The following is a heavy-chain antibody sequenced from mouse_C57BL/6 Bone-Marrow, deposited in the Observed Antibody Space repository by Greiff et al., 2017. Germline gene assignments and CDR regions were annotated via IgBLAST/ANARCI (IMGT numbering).Heavy chain of an antibody. CDR2: IDPENGDT. D-gene: IGHD1-1*01. CDR3: TTGTTVKNWYFDV. CDR1: GFNIKDDY. V-gene: IGHV14-4*01. J-gene: IGHJ1*03. Sequence: EVQLQESGAELVRPGASVKLSCTASGFNIKDDYMHWVKQRPEQGLEWIGWIDPENGDTEYASKFQGKATITTDTSSNTAYLQLSSLTSEDTAVYYCTTGTTVKNWYFDVWGTGTTVTVSS.